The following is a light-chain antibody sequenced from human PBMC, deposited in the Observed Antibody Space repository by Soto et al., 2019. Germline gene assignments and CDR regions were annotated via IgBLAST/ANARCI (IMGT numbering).Light chain of an antibody. V-gene: IGKV3-15*01. CDR3: QQYNNWPPLT. CDR2: GAS. Sequence: EIVMTQSPATLSVSPGESATLSCRASQTVSRNLAWYQQKPGQAPRLLISGASTRATGIPARFSGSGSGTEVTLTISSLQSEDFAVYYCQQYNNWPPLTFGGGTTVEIK. J-gene: IGKJ4*01. CDR1: QTVSRN.